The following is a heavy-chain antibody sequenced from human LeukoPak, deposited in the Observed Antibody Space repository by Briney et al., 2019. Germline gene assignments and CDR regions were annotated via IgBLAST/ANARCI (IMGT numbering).Heavy chain of an antibody. Sequence: GGSLRLSCAASGFTFSSYPMHWVRQAPGKGLEWVALISYDGSTKYYADSVKGRFTISRDNSKNTLYLQVDSLRAEDTAVYYCTRPKQQMVSSYEYWGQGTLVTVSS. V-gene: IGHV3-30-3*01. CDR3: TRPKQQMVSSYEY. CDR2: ISYDGSTK. CDR1: GFTFSSYP. J-gene: IGHJ4*02. D-gene: IGHD6-13*01.